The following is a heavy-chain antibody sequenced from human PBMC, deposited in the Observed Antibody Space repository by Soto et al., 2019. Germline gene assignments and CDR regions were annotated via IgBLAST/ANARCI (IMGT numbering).Heavy chain of an antibody. Sequence: GGSLRLSCAASGFTFSSYAMNWVRQAPGKGLEWVAVICGSGSSEYYADSVKGRFTISRDNSKNTVYLEMNSLRAEDTAVYYCARDQASGYDFVDYWGQGTLVTV. J-gene: IGHJ4*02. V-gene: IGHV3-23*01. D-gene: IGHD5-12*01. CDR2: ICGSGSSE. CDR1: GFTFSSYA. CDR3: ARDQASGYDFVDY.